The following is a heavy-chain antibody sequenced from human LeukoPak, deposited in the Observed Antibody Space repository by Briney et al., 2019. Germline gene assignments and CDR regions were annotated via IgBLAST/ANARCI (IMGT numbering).Heavy chain of an antibody. CDR3: ARLIAADPQLDS. V-gene: IGHV4-30-2*01. Sequence: SQTLSLTCTVSGGSISSGDYYWSWIRQPPGKGLEWIGYIHHSGDTYQNPSLKSRVTVSSDRSKNQFYLKLSSVTAADTAVYYCARLIAADPQLDSWGQGTLVTVSS. D-gene: IGHD6-13*01. CDR1: GGSISSGDYY. J-gene: IGHJ4*02. CDR2: IHHSGDT.